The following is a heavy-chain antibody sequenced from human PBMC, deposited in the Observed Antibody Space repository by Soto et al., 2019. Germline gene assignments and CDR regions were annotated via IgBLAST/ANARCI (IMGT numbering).Heavy chain of an antibody. V-gene: IGHV4-59*02. D-gene: IGHD6-6*01. Sequence: QVQLQESGPGLVKASEILSLTCTVSGGSVSNSYWSWIRQPPGKGLGWMGYISYSGRTDYNPSLKSRVTMSLDTSRNQFSLRLTSVTAADTALYFCARLLATSSSPWFFDSWGPGTLVTVSS. J-gene: IGHJ4*02. CDR3: ARLLATSSSPWFFDS. CDR2: ISYSGRT. CDR1: GGSVSNSY.